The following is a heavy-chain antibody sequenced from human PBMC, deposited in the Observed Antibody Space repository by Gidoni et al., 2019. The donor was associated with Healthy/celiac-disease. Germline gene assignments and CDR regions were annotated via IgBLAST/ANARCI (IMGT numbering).Heavy chain of an antibody. V-gene: IGHV3-74*01. D-gene: IGHD3-10*01. J-gene: IGHJ4*02. CDR1: GFTFRSYW. CDR2: INSDGSST. CDR3: ARDFYGSGENGFDY. Sequence: EVQLVESGGGLVQPGGSLRLSCAASGFTFRSYWMHWVRQAPGKGLVWVSRINSDGSSTSYADSVKGRFTISRDNAKNTLYLQMNSLRAEDTAVYYCARDFYGSGENGFDYWGQGTLVTVSS.